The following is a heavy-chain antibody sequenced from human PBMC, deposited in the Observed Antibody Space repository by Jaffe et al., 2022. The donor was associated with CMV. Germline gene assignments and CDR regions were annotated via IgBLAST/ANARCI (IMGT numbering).Heavy chain of an antibody. CDR2: IWYDGSNK. CDR3: ARGPGEFPNFDY. CDR1: GFTFSSYG. J-gene: IGHJ4*02. D-gene: IGHD3-10*01. V-gene: IGHV3-33*08. Sequence: QVQLVESGGGVVQPGRSLRLSCAASGFTFSSYGMHWVRQAPGKGLEWVAVIWYDGSNKYYADSVKGRFTISRDNSKNTLYLQMNSLRAEDTAVYYCARGPGEFPNFDYWGQGTLVTVSS.